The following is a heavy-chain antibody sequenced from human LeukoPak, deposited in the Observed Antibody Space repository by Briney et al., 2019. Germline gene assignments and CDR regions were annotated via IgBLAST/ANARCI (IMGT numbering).Heavy chain of an antibody. J-gene: IGHJ4*02. CDR1: GFTFSDYA. V-gene: IGHV3-64D*06. Sequence: GGSLRLSCSVSGFTFSDYAMHWVRQASGKGLKYVSSISSDGGSTYYADSVKGRFTISRDNSKYTLYLQMSSLRAEDTALYYCVKDRWIDYWGQGALVTVSS. CDR2: ISSDGGST. D-gene: IGHD4-23*01. CDR3: VKDRWIDY.